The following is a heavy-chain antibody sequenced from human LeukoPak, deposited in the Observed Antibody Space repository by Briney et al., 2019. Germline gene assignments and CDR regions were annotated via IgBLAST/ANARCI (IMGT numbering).Heavy chain of an antibody. D-gene: IGHD3-10*01. J-gene: IGHJ4*02. CDR2: IYPNNGAR. CDR3: ARDGPAQMVDFDY. V-gene: IGHV1-2*02. CDR1: GYTFSGTGWY. Sequence: GASVKVSCKASGYTFSGTGWYLYWLRQDPGQGLECLGWIYPNNGARGYAQKFQGRVAMTRDTSISTAYMELSRLRPDDTAVYYCARDGPAQMVDFDYWGQGTLVTVSS.